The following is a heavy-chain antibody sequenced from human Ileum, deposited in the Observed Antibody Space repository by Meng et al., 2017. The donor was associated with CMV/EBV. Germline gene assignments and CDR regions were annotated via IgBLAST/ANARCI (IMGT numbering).Heavy chain of an antibody. CDR1: GFSFSSYW. D-gene: IGHD2-21*01. J-gene: IGHJ4*02. CDR2: MNAEGTII. V-gene: IGHV3-74*01. CDR3: VVKGSAWFDY. Sequence: GSLRLSCAASGFSFSSYWMHWVRQAPGKGLVWISGMNAEGTIINNADSVKGRFTISRDNARNTLYLQMNHLRADDTAVYYCVVKGSAWFDYWGQGTLVTVSS.